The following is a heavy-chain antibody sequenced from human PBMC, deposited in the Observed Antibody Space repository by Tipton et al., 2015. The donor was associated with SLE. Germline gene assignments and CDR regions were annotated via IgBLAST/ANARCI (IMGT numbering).Heavy chain of an antibody. CDR2: ISSSSSYI. J-gene: IGHJ3*02. Sequence: SLRLSCAASGFTFSSYSMNWVRQAPGKGLEWVSSISSSSSYIYYADSVKGRFTISRDNAKNSLYLQMNSLRAEDTAVYYCARDPGGDYSEAFDIWGQGTMVTVSS. D-gene: IGHD2-15*01. CDR3: ARDPGGDYSEAFDI. CDR1: GFTFSSYS. V-gene: IGHV3-21*01.